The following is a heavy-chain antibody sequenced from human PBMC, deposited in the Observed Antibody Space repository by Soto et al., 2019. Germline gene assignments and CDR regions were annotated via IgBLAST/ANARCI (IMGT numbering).Heavy chain of an antibody. V-gene: IGHV1-69*02. D-gene: IGHD1-26*01. J-gene: IGHJ4*02. Sequence: QVQLVQSGAEVKKPGSSVKVSCKASGGTFSSYTISWVRQAPGQGLEWMGRIIPILGIANYAQKFQGRVTITADKSTSTAYLELSSLRSEDTAVYYCARVVGAANDYWGQGTLVTVSS. CDR1: GGTFSSYT. CDR3: ARVVGAANDY. CDR2: IIPILGIA.